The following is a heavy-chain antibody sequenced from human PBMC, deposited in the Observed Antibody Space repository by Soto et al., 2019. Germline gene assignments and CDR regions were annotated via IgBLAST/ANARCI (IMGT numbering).Heavy chain of an antibody. D-gene: IGHD6-13*01. Sequence: SVKVSCKASGGTFSSYTISWVRQAPGQGLEWMGRIIPILGIANYAQKFQGRVTITADKSTSTAYMELSSLRSEDTAVYYCGRDPAYSSSPLWFDPWGQGTLVTVSS. J-gene: IGHJ5*02. V-gene: IGHV1-69*04. CDR3: GRDPAYSSSPLWFDP. CDR2: IIPILGIA. CDR1: GGTFSSYT.